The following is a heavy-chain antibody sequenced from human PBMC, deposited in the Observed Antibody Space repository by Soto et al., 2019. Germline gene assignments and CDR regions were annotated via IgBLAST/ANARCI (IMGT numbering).Heavy chain of an antibody. CDR3: AKGAVTSIFGYFDY. CDR2: ISGNSGNI. Sequence: EVHLVESGGGLVQPGRSLRLSCAASGFTFDDFAMHWVRQVPGKGLEWVSSISGNSGNIVYADSVKGRFNISRDSAKNSLYLQMNSLRTEDTALYYCAKGAVTSIFGYFDYWGQGTLVTVSS. J-gene: IGHJ4*02. V-gene: IGHV3-9*01. D-gene: IGHD3-3*01. CDR1: GFTFDDFA.